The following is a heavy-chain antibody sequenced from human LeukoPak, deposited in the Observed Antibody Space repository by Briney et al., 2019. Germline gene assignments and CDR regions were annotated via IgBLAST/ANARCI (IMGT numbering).Heavy chain of an antibody. Sequence: PSETLSLTCAVFGGSFSGYYWSWVRQAPGKGLEWIGEVHHSGSINYNPSLASRFTISVAASKNQFSLKLTSVTAADTAMYYCARGVDSAKVGYWSQGTPVTVSS. CDR1: GGSFSGYY. J-gene: IGHJ4*02. CDR3: ARGVDSAKVGY. D-gene: IGHD6-13*01. CDR2: VHHSGSI. V-gene: IGHV4-34*01.